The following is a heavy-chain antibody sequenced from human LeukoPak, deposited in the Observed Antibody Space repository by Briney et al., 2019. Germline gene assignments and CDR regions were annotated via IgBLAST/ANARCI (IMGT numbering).Heavy chain of an antibody. J-gene: IGHJ4*02. V-gene: IGHV4-34*01. CDR1: GGSFSGYY. Sequence: SETLSLTCAVYGGSFSGYYWSWIRRPPGKGLEWIGEINHSGSTNYNPSLKSRVTISVDTSKNQFSLKLSSVTAADTAVYYCARGQAVAVGYWGQGTLVIVSS. D-gene: IGHD6-19*01. CDR3: ARGQAVAVGY. CDR2: INHSGST.